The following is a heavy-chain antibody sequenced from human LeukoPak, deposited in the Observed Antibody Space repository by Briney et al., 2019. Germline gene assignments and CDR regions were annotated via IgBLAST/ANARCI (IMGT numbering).Heavy chain of an antibody. V-gene: IGHV3-23*01. CDR1: GFTFSSYA. D-gene: IGHD1-20*01. CDR3: ATMGWYNWNDIPGQGMDV. Sequence: GGSLRLSCAASGFTFSSYAMSWVRQAPGKGLEWVSAISGSGGSTYYADSVKGRFTISRDNSKNTLYLQMNSLRAEDTAVYYCATMGWYNWNDIPGQGMDVWGQGTTVTVSS. J-gene: IGHJ6*02. CDR2: ISGSGGST.